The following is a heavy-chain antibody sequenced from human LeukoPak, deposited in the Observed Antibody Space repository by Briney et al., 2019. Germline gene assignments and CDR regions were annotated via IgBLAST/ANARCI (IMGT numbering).Heavy chain of an antibody. Sequence: ASVKVSCKASGCTFTSYGISWVRQAPGQGLEWMGWISAYNGNTNYAQKLQGRVTMTTDTSTSTAYMELRSLRSDDTAVYYCARTDYMRRSAQFDPWGQGTLVTVSS. CDR3: ARTDYMRRSAQFDP. J-gene: IGHJ5*02. CDR2: ISAYNGNT. V-gene: IGHV1-18*01. CDR1: GCTFTSYG. D-gene: IGHD4-11*01.